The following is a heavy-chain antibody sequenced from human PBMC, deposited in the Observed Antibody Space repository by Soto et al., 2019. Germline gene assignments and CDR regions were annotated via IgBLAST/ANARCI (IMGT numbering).Heavy chain of an antibody. V-gene: IGHV4-61*01. D-gene: IGHD5-12*01. Sequence: QMQLQESGPGLVKPSETLSLTCTVSGGSINSASYYWSWIRQSPGKGLEWIGYIFHSGSTNYNPSLKSRVTISLDTSKNQFSLRLTSVTAADTAVYYCARTRGYSGYDFDYWGQGILVTVSS. CDR1: GGSINSASYY. CDR3: ARTRGYSGYDFDY. J-gene: IGHJ4*02. CDR2: IFHSGST.